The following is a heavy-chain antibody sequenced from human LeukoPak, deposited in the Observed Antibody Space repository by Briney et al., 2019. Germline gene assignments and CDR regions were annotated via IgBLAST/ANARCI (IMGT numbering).Heavy chain of an antibody. Sequence: GGSLRLSCAASGFTFGLYAINWVRQAPGKGLEWISYIGPSGSNIYYADSVKGRFTISRDNVKDSLYLQMTSLRAEDTAVYYCARDIAHCRGDICYNIRFDFWGQGTLVTVSS. CDR1: GFTFGLYA. J-gene: IGHJ5*01. CDR3: ARDIAHCRGDICYNIRFDF. D-gene: IGHD2-15*01. CDR2: IGPSGSNI. V-gene: IGHV3-48*01.